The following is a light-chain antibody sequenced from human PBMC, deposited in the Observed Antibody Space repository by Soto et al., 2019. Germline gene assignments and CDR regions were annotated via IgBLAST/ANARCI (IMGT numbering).Light chain of an antibody. CDR2: AAS. V-gene: IGKV1-39*01. CDR1: QSISSY. CDR3: QQSYSTPLT. Sequence: DIQMTQSPSSLSASVGDRVTITCRASQSISSYLNWYQQKPGKAPKLLIYAASSLQSGVPSRFSGSGSGTDFTLTISSLQPEDFATYYCQQSYSTPLTCGPGTKVD. J-gene: IGKJ3*01.